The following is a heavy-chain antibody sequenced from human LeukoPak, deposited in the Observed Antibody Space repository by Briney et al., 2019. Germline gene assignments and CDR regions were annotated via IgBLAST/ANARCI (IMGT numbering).Heavy chain of an antibody. J-gene: IGHJ4*02. CDR3: ARGQYDSSGYFLGNDY. CDR2: VAYTGST. CDR1: GGSITSGEHY. V-gene: IGHV4-30-4*01. Sequence: SETLSLTCTVSGGSITSGEHYCSWIRQPPGKGLEWIGYVAYTGSTNYNPSLSSRVTMSVDTSKNQFSLKLSPVTAADTAVYYCARGQYDSSGYFLGNDYWGQGILVTVSS. D-gene: IGHD3-22*01.